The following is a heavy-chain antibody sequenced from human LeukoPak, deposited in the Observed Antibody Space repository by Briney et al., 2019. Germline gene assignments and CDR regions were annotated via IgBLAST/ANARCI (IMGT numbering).Heavy chain of an antibody. Sequence: GAPVKVSCKTSGHTFTGYYMHWVRQAPGQGLEWMGWINPNTGGTNYAQKFQGRVTMTSDTSISTAYMELSSLRSDDTAVYYCARAPMIVVVFPPRLDYWGQGTLVTVSS. V-gene: IGHV1-2*02. CDR1: GHTFTGYY. CDR3: ARAPMIVVVFPPRLDY. J-gene: IGHJ4*02. D-gene: IGHD3-22*01. CDR2: INPNTGGT.